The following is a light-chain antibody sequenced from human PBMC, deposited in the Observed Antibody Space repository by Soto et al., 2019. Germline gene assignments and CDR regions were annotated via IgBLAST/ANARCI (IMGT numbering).Light chain of an antibody. Sequence: QSVLTQPPSVSGAPGQRVTISCTGSSSNIGAGYDVHWYQQLPGTAPKLLIYGNSNRPSGVPDRFSGSKSGTSASLAITGLQAVDEADYYCQSSDSSLSAVVFVGGTKLTVL. CDR3: QSSDSSLSAVV. J-gene: IGLJ2*01. CDR1: SSNIGAGYD. V-gene: IGLV1-40*01. CDR2: GNS.